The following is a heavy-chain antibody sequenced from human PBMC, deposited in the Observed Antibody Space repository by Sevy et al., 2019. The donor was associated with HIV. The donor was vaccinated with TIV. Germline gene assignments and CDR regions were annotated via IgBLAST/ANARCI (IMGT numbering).Heavy chain of an antibody. CDR2: ISYDGSNK. CDR1: GFTFSSYA. D-gene: IGHD3-22*01. CDR3: VRDTHRSGYYGVTFPRASDL. J-gene: IGHJ5*02. V-gene: IGHV3-30*04. Sequence: GGSLRLSCAASGFTFSSYAMHWVRQAPGKGLEWVAVISYDGSNKYYADSVKGRFTISRDNAKNSLFLQMYGLRPDDTAVYYCVRDTHRSGYYGVTFPRASDLWGQGTLVTVSS.